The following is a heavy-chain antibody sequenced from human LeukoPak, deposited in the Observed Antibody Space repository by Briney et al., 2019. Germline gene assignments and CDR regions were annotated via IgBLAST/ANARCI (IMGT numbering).Heavy chain of an antibody. Sequence: SGGSLRLSCAASGFTFSSYSMNWVRQAPGKGLEWVSSISSSSSYIYYADSVKGRFTISRDNAKNSLYLQMNSLRAEDTAVYYRARDGEFLGYCSGGSCYKPLDYWGQGTLVTVSS. CDR2: ISSSSSYI. CDR1: GFTFSSYS. D-gene: IGHD2-15*01. J-gene: IGHJ4*02. V-gene: IGHV3-21*01. CDR3: ARDGEFLGYCSGGSCYKPLDY.